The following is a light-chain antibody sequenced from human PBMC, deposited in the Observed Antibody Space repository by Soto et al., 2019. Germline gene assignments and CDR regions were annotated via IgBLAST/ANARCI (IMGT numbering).Light chain of an antibody. CDR1: QSVSSN. CDR3: QQYNHWWT. Sequence: EIVMTQFPATLSVSPGDRAILSCWASQSVSSNLAWYQQKPGQAPRLLIYGASTRATGIPVRFSGSGSGTEFTLTISSLQSEDSAVYYCQQYNHWWTFGQGTKVDIK. J-gene: IGKJ1*01. V-gene: IGKV3-15*01. CDR2: GAS.